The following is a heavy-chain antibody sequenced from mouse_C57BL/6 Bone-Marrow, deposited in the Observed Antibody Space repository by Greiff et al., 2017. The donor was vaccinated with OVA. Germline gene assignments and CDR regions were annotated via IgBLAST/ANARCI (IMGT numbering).Heavy chain of an antibody. CDR2: VDPANGNT. D-gene: IGHD1-1*01. V-gene: IGHV14-3*01. CDR1: GFTMKNTY. J-gene: IGHJ3*01. Sequence: VQLKESVAELVRPGASVKLSCTASGFTMKNTYMHWVKQRPEQGLEWIGRVDPANGNTKYSPKFQGKAPITADTSSNTAYQLLSSLTSDDAANYYGGSLLLLWFAYWGQGTLVTVSA. CDR3: GSLLLLWFAY.